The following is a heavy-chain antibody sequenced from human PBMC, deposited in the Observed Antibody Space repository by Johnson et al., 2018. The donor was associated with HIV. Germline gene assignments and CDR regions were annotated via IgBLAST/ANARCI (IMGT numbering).Heavy chain of an antibody. Sequence: VQLVESGGGVVRPGGSLRLSCAASGFTFDDYDMSWVRQGPGKGLEWVSGIKWNGGSTSYADSVKGRFTISRDNANNSLYLQMNSLRAEDTALYYCAKDGHSSGWEGGAFDIWGQGTMVTVSS. J-gene: IGHJ3*02. CDR1: GFTFDDYD. CDR2: IKWNGGST. D-gene: IGHD6-19*01. CDR3: AKDGHSSGWEGGAFDI. V-gene: IGHV3-20*04.